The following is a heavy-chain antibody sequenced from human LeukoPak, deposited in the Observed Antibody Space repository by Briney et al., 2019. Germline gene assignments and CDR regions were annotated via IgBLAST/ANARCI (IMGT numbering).Heavy chain of an antibody. J-gene: IGHJ3*02. CDR2: IYPGDSDT. CDR1: GYSFTSYW. D-gene: IGHD2-21*02. CDR3: ARRRYCGGDCYDRAFDI. Sequence: GESLKISCKGSGYSFTSYWIGWVRQMPGKGLEWMGIIYPGDSDTRYSPSFQGQVTISVDKSISTAYLQWSSLKASDTAMYYCARRRYCGGDCYDRAFDIWGQGTMVTVSS. V-gene: IGHV5-51*01.